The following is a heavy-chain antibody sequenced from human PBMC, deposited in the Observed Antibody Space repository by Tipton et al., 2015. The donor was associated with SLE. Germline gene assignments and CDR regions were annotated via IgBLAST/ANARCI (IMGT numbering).Heavy chain of an antibody. J-gene: IGHJ4*02. CDR3: ARARIAVAGNYFDY. Sequence: TLSLTCVVYGGSFSGYYWSWIRQPPGKGLEGIGEINHSGSTNYNPSLKSRVTISVDTSKNQFSLNLSSVTAADTAVYYCARARIAVAGNYFDYWGQGTLVTVSS. D-gene: IGHD6-19*01. CDR1: GGSFSGYY. CDR2: INHSGST. V-gene: IGHV4-34*01.